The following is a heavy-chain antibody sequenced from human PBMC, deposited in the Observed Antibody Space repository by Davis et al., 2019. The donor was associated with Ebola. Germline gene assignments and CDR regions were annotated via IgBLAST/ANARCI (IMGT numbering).Heavy chain of an antibody. CDR3: AKEDSSGWLGVGYCMDV. D-gene: IGHD6-13*01. J-gene: IGHJ6*02. Sequence: PGGSLRLSCAASGFTFSTYGMHWVRQAPGKGLEWVSFIRYDGTDKYNADFVKGRFTISRDNSKNTVYLQMNSLRAEDTAVYYCAKEDSSGWLGVGYCMDVWGQGTTVTVSS. CDR1: GFTFSTYG. V-gene: IGHV3-30*02. CDR2: IRYDGTDK.